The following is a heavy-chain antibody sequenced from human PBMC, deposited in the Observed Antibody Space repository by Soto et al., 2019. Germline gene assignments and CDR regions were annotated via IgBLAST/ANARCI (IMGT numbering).Heavy chain of an antibody. D-gene: IGHD3-10*01. J-gene: IGHJ4*02. Sequence: QITLKEYGPTLVKSTQTLTLTCTFSGFSRSTSGVGVCWIRQPPGKALQWLALIYWTDDKRYSPSRKSRLTITEDTSKYRGVLTMTNMDPVDTATYYCEHSFLYGSGSGGWNYWGQGTLVTVSS. V-gene: IGHV2-5*01. CDR2: IYWTDDK. CDR1: GFSRSTSGVG. CDR3: EHSFLYGSGSGGWNY.